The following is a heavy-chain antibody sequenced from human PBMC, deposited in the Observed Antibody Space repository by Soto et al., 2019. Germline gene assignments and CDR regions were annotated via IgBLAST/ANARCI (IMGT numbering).Heavy chain of an antibody. CDR2: IIPILGIA. V-gene: IGHV1-69*02. CDR3: TWLRLKGVLGYFDY. CDR1: GGTFSSYT. D-gene: IGHD5-12*01. Sequence: QVQLVQSGAEVKKPGSSVKVSCKASGGTFSSYTISWVRQAPGQGLEWMGRIIPILGIANYAQKFQGRVTITADKSTSTAYMELSSLRSEDTAVYYCTWLRLKGVLGYFDYWGQGTLVTVSS. J-gene: IGHJ4*02.